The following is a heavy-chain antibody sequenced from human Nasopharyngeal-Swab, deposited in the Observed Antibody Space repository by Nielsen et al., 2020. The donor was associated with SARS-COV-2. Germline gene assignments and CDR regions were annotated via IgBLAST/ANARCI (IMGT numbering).Heavy chain of an antibody. J-gene: IGHJ4*02. V-gene: IGHV3-7*04. Sequence: GESLKISCAASGFTFSSYAMHWVRQAPGKGLEWVALIKADGSEKLYVDSVKGRFTISRDNAKNSLFLQMNSLRAEDTAMYYCARGGGWTNDYWGQGTQVTVSS. D-gene: IGHD6-19*01. CDR1: GFTFSSYA. CDR3: ARGGGWTNDY. CDR2: IKADGSEK.